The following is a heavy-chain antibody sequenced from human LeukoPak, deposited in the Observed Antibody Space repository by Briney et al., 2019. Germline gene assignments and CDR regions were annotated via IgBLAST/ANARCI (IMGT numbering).Heavy chain of an antibody. Sequence: PSETLSLTCTVSGGSISSYHWSWIRQPAGKRLEWIGRINTSGSTYYNPSLKSRVTMSVDTSKNQFSVKLSSVTAADTAVYYCARDYSSPSPFDYWGQGALVTVSS. CDR1: GGSISSYH. CDR2: INTSGST. CDR3: ARDYSSPSPFDY. D-gene: IGHD6-6*01. V-gene: IGHV4-4*07. J-gene: IGHJ4*02.